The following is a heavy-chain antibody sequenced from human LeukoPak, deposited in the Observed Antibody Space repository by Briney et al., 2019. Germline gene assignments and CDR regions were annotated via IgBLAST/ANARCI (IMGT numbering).Heavy chain of an antibody. V-gene: IGHV4-38-2*02. CDR2: IYHSGST. Sequence: PSETLSLTCTVSGYSISSGYYWGWIRQPPGKGLEWIGSIYHSGSTYYNPSLKSRVTISVDTSKNQFSLKLSSVTAADTAVYYCARTIYYYDSSGHYYFDYWGQGTLVTVSS. CDR1: GYSISSGYY. J-gene: IGHJ4*02. D-gene: IGHD3-22*01. CDR3: ARTIYYYDSSGHYYFDY.